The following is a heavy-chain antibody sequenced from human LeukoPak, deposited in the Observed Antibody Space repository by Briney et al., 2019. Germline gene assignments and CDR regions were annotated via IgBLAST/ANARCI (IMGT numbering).Heavy chain of an antibody. D-gene: IGHD6-6*01. V-gene: IGHV4-34*01. CDR1: GGSFSGYY. CDR2: INHSGST. J-gene: IGHJ4*02. CDR3: ARVGTGGYSSSSGLDY. Sequence: PSETLPLTCAVYGGSFSGYYWSWIRQLPGKGLEWIGEINHSGSTNYNPSLKSRVTISVDTSKNQFSLKLSSVTAADTAVYYCARVGTGGYSSSSGLDYWGQGTLVTVSS.